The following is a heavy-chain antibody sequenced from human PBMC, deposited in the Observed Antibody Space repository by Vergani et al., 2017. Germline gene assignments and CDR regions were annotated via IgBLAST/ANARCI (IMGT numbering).Heavy chain of an antibody. Sequence: EVQLVESGGGLVQPGGSLRLSCAASGFTFSSYWMSWVRQAPGKGLEWVANIKQDGSEKYYVDSVKGRFTISRDNAKNSLYLQMNSLRAEDTAVYYCAKVSGPYSSGWYPLGYYGMDVWGQGTTVTVSS. CDR3: AKVSGPYSSGWYPLGYYGMDV. D-gene: IGHD6-19*01. CDR1: GFTFSSYW. CDR2: IKQDGSEK. V-gene: IGHV3-7*03. J-gene: IGHJ6*02.